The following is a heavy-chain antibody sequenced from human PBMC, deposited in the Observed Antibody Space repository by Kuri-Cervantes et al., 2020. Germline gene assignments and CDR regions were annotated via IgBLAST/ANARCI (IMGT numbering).Heavy chain of an antibody. J-gene: IGHJ5*02. CDR3: AKEGHTGGDYGDNAGS. CDR1: GFTFSNYA. V-gene: IGHV3-30-3*01. CDR2: ISYNGSNK. Sequence: GGSLRLSCAASGFTFSNYAMHWVRQTPGKGLEWVAVISYNGSNKYYADSVKGRFTISRDNSKNTLYLQMNSLRTDDTAVYYCAKEGHTGGDYGDNAGSWGQGTLVTVSS. D-gene: IGHD4-17*01.